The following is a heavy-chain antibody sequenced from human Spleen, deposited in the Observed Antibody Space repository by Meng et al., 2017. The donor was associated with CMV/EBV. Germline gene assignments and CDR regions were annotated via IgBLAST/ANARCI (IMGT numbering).Heavy chain of an antibody. CDR1: GGTFSSYT. Sequence: SVKVSCKASGGTFSSYTISWVRQAPGQGLEWMGRIIPILGIANYAQKFQGRVTITADKSTSTAYMELSSLRSEDTAVYYCARDLGCSSTSCPSSHYYYYYGMDVWGQGTTVTVSS. D-gene: IGHD2-2*01. V-gene: IGHV1-69*04. CDR3: ARDLGCSSTSCPSSHYYYYYGMDV. J-gene: IGHJ6*02. CDR2: IIPILGIA.